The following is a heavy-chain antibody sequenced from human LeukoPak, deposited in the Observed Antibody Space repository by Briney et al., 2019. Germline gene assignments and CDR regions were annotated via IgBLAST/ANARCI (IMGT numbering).Heavy chain of an antibody. Sequence: PSETLSLTCTVSGGSISSNTYYWGWIRQPPGKGLEWIGSIYHSGSTYYNLSLQSRVTISVDTSKNQFSLKLSSVTAADTAVYYCARGVEMATTLPDHFDYWGQGTLVTVSS. J-gene: IGHJ4*02. CDR2: IYHSGST. D-gene: IGHD5-24*01. CDR1: GGSISSNTYY. CDR3: ARGVEMATTLPDHFDY. V-gene: IGHV4-39*07.